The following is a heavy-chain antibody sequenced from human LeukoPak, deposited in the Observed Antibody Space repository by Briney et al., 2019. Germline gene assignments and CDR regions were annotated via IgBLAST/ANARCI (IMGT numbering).Heavy chain of an antibody. CDR2: ISYDGSNK. V-gene: IGHV3-30-3*01. D-gene: IGHD2-2*01. CDR1: GFTFSSYA. Sequence: PGGSLRLSCAASGFTFSSYAMHWVRQAPGKGLEWVAVISYDGSNKYYADSVKGRFTISRDNSKNTLYLQMNSLRAEDTAVYYCARAPASTYPYYYGMDVWGQGTTVTVSS. CDR3: ARAPASTYPYYYGMDV. J-gene: IGHJ6*02.